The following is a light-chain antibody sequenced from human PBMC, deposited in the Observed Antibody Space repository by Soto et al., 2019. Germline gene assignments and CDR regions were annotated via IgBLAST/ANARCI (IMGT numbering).Light chain of an antibody. J-gene: IGKJ1*01. CDR3: QQRYNWPPT. Sequence: EIVLTQSPAALSLSPGEGASLSCRASQSVSSYLVWYQQKPGQTPRLLIYDASNRATGIPARFSGSGSGTDFTLTISSLEPEDFAVYYCQQRYNWPPTFGQGTKV. CDR1: QSVSSY. CDR2: DAS. V-gene: IGKV3-11*01.